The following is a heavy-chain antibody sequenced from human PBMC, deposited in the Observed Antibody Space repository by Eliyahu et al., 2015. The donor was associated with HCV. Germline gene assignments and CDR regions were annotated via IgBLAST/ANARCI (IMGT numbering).Heavy chain of an antibody. Sequence: QLQLQESGPGLVKPSETLSLTCTVSGGSISSSSYYWGWIRQPPGKGLEWIGSIYYSGSTYYNPSLKSRVTISVDTSKNQFSLKLSSVTAADTAVYYCARRNILAYDSNPFDYWGQGTLVTVSS. CDR2: IYYSGST. CDR3: ARRNILAYDSNPFDY. J-gene: IGHJ4*02. D-gene: IGHD3-22*01. V-gene: IGHV4-39*01. CDR1: GGSISSSSYY.